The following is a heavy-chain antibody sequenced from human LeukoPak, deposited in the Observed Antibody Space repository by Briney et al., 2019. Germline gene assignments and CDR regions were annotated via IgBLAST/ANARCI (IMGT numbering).Heavy chain of an antibody. CDR1: GGSISSSSYY. CDR2: IYYSGST. Sequence: PSETLSLTCTVSGGSISSSSYYWGWIRQPPGKGLEWIGSIYYSGSTYYNPSLKSRVTISVDTSKNQFSLKLSSVTAADTAVYYCARLRAAAAGLWGQGTLVTVSS. D-gene: IGHD6-13*01. J-gene: IGHJ4*02. CDR3: ARLRAAAAGL. V-gene: IGHV4-39*07.